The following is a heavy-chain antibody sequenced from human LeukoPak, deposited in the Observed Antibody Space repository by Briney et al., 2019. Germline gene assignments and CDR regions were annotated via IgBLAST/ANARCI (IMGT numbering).Heavy chain of an antibody. D-gene: IGHD2-21*01. Sequence: PGGSLRLSCAASGFTFSSYAMHWVRQAPGKGLEWVAVISYDGSNKYYADSVKGRFTISSDNSKNTLYLQTNSLRAEDTAVYYCARERWDRGEFDGWGQGTLVTVSS. CDR2: ISYDGSNK. CDR1: GFTFSSYA. J-gene: IGHJ5*02. CDR3: ARERWDRGEFDG. V-gene: IGHV3-30-3*01.